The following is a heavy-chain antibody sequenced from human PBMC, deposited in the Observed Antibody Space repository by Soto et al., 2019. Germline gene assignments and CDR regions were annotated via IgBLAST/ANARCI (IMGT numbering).Heavy chain of an antibody. CDR1: GFTFSNAW. Sequence: GGSLRLSCAASGFTFSNAWMSWVRQAPGKGLEWVGRIKSKTDGWTTDYAAPVKGRFTISRDDSKNTLYLQMNSLNTEDTAVYYCTTDSHCPSYSGSYYLEAFDIWGQGTMVTVSS. CDR3: TTDSHCPSYSGSYYLEAFDI. D-gene: IGHD1-26*01. CDR2: IKSKTDGWTT. J-gene: IGHJ3*02. V-gene: IGHV3-15*01.